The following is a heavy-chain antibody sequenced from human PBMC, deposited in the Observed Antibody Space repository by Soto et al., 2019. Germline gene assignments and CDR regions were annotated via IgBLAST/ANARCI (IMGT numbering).Heavy chain of an antibody. Sequence: SETLSLTCTVYGGSFSSFYWSWIRQSPGKGLEWIGEINNIGSTNYNPSLKSRVTISVDTSQKQFSLKLSSVTATDTAVYYCARHVNLPLAGTGFDVWGRGTRVTVSS. CDR1: GGSFSSFY. J-gene: IGHJ4*02. CDR3: ARHVNLPLAGTGFDV. D-gene: IGHD6-19*01. V-gene: IGHV4-34*01. CDR2: INNIGST.